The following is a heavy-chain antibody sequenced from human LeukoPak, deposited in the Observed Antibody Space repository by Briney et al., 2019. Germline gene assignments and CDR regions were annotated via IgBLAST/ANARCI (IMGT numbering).Heavy chain of an antibody. CDR1: GYTXTSYY. V-gene: IGHV1-46*01. J-gene: IGHJ4*02. CDR3: ARGDYGERYYFDY. Sequence: ASVKVSCKASGYTXTSYYMHWVRQAPGQGLEWMGIINPSGGSTRYAQKFQGRVTMTRDTSTSTAYMELSSLRSEDTAVYYCARGDYGERYYFDYWGQGTLVTVSS. CDR2: INPSGGST. D-gene: IGHD4-17*01.